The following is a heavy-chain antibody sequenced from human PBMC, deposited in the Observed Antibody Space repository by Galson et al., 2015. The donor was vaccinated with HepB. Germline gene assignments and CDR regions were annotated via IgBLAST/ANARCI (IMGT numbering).Heavy chain of an antibody. Sequence: SLRLSCAASGFTFSSYSMNWVRQAPGKGLEWVSYISSSSSTIYYADSVKGRFTISRDNAKNSLYLQMNSLRDEDTAVYYCARGPGRLLSVSTDLDYWGQGTLVTVSS. D-gene: IGHD2-15*01. CDR1: GFTFSSYS. CDR2: ISSSSSTI. V-gene: IGHV3-48*02. CDR3: ARGPGRLLSVSTDLDY. J-gene: IGHJ4*02.